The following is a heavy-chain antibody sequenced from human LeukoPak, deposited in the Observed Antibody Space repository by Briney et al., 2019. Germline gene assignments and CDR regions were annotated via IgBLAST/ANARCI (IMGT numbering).Heavy chain of an antibody. CDR3: ATLWFGEYPFDY. J-gene: IGHJ4*02. V-gene: IGHV1-24*01. D-gene: IGHD3-10*01. CDR1: GYTLTELS. Sequence: ASVKVSCKVSGYTLTELSIHWMRQAPGKGLEWMGGFDPEDAERIYAQRLQGRVTMTEDPSTDTAYMELSSLRSEDTAVYYCATLWFGEYPFDYWGQGTLVTVSS. CDR2: FDPEDAER.